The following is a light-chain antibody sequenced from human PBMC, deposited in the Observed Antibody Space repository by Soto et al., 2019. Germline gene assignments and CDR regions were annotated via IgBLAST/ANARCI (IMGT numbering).Light chain of an antibody. J-gene: IGLJ1*01. Sequence: QSALTQPPSASGTPGQRVTISCSGSSSNIGSSTVNWYQQLPGTAPKLLIYSNNQRPSGVPDRFSGSKSGTSASLAISGLQSEDEADYYCAAWDDSLNGSYVFGTGTKVTVL. CDR3: AAWDDSLNGSYV. CDR2: SNN. CDR1: SSNIGSST. V-gene: IGLV1-44*01.